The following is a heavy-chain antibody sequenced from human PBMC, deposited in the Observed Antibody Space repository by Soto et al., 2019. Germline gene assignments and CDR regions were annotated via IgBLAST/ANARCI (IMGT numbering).Heavy chain of an antibody. D-gene: IGHD2-2*01. Sequence: SEPLSITCFVSGDSINNTYWWSWVRQAPEKGLEWIGEIYHTWGRIYMPSLRGRITLSVDTSKNQFSLKLTSVTAADTAVYYCARAVYCTTANCWDDFHYYNIDVWGQGTAVTVSS. CDR3: ARAVYCTTANCWDDFHYYNIDV. J-gene: IGHJ6*02. CDR1: GDSINNTYW. CDR2: IYHTWGR. V-gene: IGHV4-4*02.